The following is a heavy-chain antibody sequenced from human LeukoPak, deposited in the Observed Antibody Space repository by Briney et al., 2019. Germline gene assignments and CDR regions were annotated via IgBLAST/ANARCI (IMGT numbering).Heavy chain of an antibody. D-gene: IGHD3-10*01. CDR2: ISAYKGIT. Sequence: GASVKVSCKASGYTFTSYGIGWVRQAPGPRLEWMGWISAYKGITNYAQKLQGRGTMTTDTSTNTAYMELRSLRSDDTAVYYCARRGVINPIFDLWGQGTLVTVSS. CDR3: ARRGVINPIFDL. J-gene: IGHJ4*02. CDR1: GYTFTSYG. V-gene: IGHV1-18*01.